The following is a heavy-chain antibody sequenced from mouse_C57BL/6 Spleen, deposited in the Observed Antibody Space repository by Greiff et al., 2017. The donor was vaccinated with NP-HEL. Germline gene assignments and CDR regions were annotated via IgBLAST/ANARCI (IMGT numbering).Heavy chain of an antibody. CDR2: IYPGSGST. CDR3: AREGDYGNAYYAMDY. V-gene: IGHV1-55*01. J-gene: IGHJ4*01. D-gene: IGHD2-1*01. CDR1: GYTFTSYW. Sequence: QVQLQQPGAELVKPGASVKMSCKASGYTFTSYWITWVKQRPGQGLEWIGDIYPGSGSTNYNEKFKSKATLTVDTSSSTAYMQLSSLTSEDSAVYYCAREGDYGNAYYAMDYWGQGTSVTVSS.